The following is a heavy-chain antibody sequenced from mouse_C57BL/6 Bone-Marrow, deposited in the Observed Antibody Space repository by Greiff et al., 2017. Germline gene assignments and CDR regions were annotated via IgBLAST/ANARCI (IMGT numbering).Heavy chain of an antibody. CDR1: GFTFSSYA. CDR2: ISDGGSYT. J-gene: IGHJ2*01. CDR3: RLLLRYLDY. V-gene: IGHV5-4*03. Sequence: EVMLVESGGGLVKPGGSLKLSCAASGFTFSSYAMSWVRQTPEKRLEWVATISDGGSYTYYPDNVKGRFTISRDNAKNNLYLQMSHLKSEDTAMYYCRLLLRYLDYWGQGTTLTVSS. D-gene: IGHD1-1*01.